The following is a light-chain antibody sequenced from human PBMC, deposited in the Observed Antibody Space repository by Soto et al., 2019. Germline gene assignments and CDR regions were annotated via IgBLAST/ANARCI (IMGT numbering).Light chain of an antibody. CDR3: SSYASSRDVF. Sequence: QSALTQPASVSGSPGQSIPISCTGTSSDVVGYHYVSWYQQYPGKAPKLMIYEVSNRPSGVSNRFSGSKSGNTASLTISGLQAEDEADYYCSSYASSRDVFFGGGTKLTVL. V-gene: IGLV2-14*01. CDR1: SSDVVGYHY. CDR2: EVS. J-gene: IGLJ2*01.